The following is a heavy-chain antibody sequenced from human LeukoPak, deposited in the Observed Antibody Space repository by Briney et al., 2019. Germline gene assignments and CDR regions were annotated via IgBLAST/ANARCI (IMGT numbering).Heavy chain of an antibody. CDR3: ARVGSVVPAAIDPSDPYYFDY. Sequence: SETLSLTCTVSGGSISSYYWSWLRQPAGKGLEWIGRIYTSGSTYYNPSLKSRVTMSVDTSKNQFSLKLSSVTAADTAVYYCARVGSVVPAAIDPSDPYYFDYWGQGTLVTVSS. D-gene: IGHD2-2*01. CDR1: GGSISSYY. CDR2: IYTSGST. V-gene: IGHV4-4*07. J-gene: IGHJ4*02.